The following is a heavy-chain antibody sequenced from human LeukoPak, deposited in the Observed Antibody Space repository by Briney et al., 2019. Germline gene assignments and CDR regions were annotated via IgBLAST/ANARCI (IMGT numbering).Heavy chain of an antibody. CDR3: ARWVNNGGKGCYFDY. CDR2: IYSGGST. V-gene: IGHV3-66*01. CDR1: GFTFSSYA. Sequence: PGGSLRLSCAASGFTFSSYAMTWVRQAPGKGLEWVSVIYSGGSTYYADSVKGRFTISRDNSKNTVYLQMNSLRAEDTAVYYCARWVNNGGKGCYFDYWGQGILVTVSS. J-gene: IGHJ4*02. D-gene: IGHD4-23*01.